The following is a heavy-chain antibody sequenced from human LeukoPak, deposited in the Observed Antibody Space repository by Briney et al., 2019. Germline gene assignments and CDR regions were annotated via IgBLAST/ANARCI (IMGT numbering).Heavy chain of an antibody. CDR3: ARARGGLPDY. D-gene: IGHD3-10*01. CDR2: VSDSGGTT. CDR1: GFTFRTYG. Sequence: GGSLRLSCAASGFTFRTYGMSWVRQAPGKGLEWVSGVSDSGGTTYYADCVKGRFTISRDNSKNTLYLQMNSLRAEDTAVYYCARARGGLPDYWGQGTLVTVSS. V-gene: IGHV3-23*01. J-gene: IGHJ4*02.